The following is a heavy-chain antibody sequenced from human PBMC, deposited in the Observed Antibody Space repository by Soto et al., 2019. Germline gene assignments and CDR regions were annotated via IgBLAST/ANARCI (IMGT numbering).Heavy chain of an antibody. Sequence: QVQLVESGGGVVQPGRSLRLSCAASGFTFSSYGMHWVRQAPGKGLEWVAVISYDGSNKYYADSVKGRFTISRDNSKNTLYLQMNSLRAEDTAVYYCAKGGGRGGVSFDYWGQGTLVTVSS. V-gene: IGHV3-30*18. CDR2: ISYDGSNK. J-gene: IGHJ4*02. CDR1: GFTFSSYG. CDR3: AKGGGRGGVSFDY. D-gene: IGHD1-26*01.